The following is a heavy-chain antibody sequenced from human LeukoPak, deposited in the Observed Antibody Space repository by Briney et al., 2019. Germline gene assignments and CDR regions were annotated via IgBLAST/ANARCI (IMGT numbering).Heavy chain of an antibody. V-gene: IGHV3-15*01. Sequence: GGSLRLSCAASGFTFSNAWMSWVRQAPGKGLEWVGRIKSKTDGGTTDYAAPVKGRFTISRDDSKNTLYLQMNSLKTEDTAVYYCTTVPRKGHRYSSSWYWGQGTLVTVSS. J-gene: IGHJ4*02. CDR3: TTVPRKGHRYSSSWY. D-gene: IGHD6-13*01. CDR1: GFTFSNAW. CDR2: IKSKTDGGTT.